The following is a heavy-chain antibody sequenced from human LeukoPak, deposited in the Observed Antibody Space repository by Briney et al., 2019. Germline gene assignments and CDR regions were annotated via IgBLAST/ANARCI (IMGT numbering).Heavy chain of an antibody. CDR1: GLSFANTW. Sequence: GGSLRLSCTASGLSFANTWLSWVRQAPGKGLEWVGRVQDTVSGGTIDYAAPVKGRFTISRDDSKNTLYLQMNSLTAEDTAVYYCAKDYFRTTINSPYYSDYWGQGTLVTVSS. CDR2: VQDTVSGGTI. CDR3: AKDYFRTTINSPYYSDY. V-gene: IGHV3-15*01. J-gene: IGHJ4*02. D-gene: IGHD1/OR15-1a*01.